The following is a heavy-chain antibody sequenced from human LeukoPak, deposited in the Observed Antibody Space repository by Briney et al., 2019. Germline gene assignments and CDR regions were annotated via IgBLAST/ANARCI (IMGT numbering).Heavy chain of an antibody. V-gene: IGHV4-38-2*02. CDR2: TYHSGRT. Sequence: SETLSLTCTVSGYSISSGYYWGWIRQPPGKGLECIGSTYHSGRTFYNPSLKSRVTISVDTSKNQFSLKLNSVTAADTAVYYCARLYPPATRFDYWGQGTLVTVSS. CDR1: GYSISSGYY. CDR3: ARLYPPATRFDY. J-gene: IGHJ4*02. D-gene: IGHD5-24*01.